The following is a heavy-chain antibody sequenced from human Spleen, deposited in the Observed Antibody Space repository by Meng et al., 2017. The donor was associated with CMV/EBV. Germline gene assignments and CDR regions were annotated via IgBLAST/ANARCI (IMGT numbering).Heavy chain of an antibody. V-gene: IGHV4-34*12. CDR1: GGSFSGYY. D-gene: IGHD2-8*02. Sequence: HVQPQQWGGGLFQPSEYLSLTRAVYGGSFSGYYWGWIRHPPGKGLERIGEIIHGGSPSYNPSLKSRVTISIDTSKNQLSLMLSSVTAADTAVYYCARRPTGIDYWGQGTLVTVSS. CDR3: ARRPTGIDY. CDR2: IIHGGSP. J-gene: IGHJ4*02.